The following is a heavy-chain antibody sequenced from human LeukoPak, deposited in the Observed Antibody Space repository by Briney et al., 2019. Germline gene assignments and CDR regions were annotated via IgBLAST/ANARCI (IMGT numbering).Heavy chain of an antibody. CDR1: GFTFSSYS. CDR2: ISSSSSYI. V-gene: IGHV3-21*01. Sequence: GGSLRLSCAASGFTFSSYSMNWVRQAPGKGLEWVSSISSSSSYIYYADSVKGRLTISRDNAESSVYLQVNSLRVEDTAVYYCVRGGKRDYWGQGTLVTVSS. J-gene: IGHJ4*02. D-gene: IGHD4-23*01. CDR3: VRGGKRDY.